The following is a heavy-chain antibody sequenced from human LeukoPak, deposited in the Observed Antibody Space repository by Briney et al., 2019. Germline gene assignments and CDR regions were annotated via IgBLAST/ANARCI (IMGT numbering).Heavy chain of an antibody. V-gene: IGHV3-23*01. Sequence: GGSLRLSCAASGFTFSSYAMSWVRQAPGKGLEWVSAISGSGGSTYYADSVKGRFTISRDNSKNTLYLQMNSLRAEDTAVYYCAKDALGGYWNYVDWFDPWGQGTLVTVSS. J-gene: IGHJ5*02. CDR3: AKDALGGYWNYVDWFDP. CDR2: ISGSGGST. D-gene: IGHD1-7*01. CDR1: GFTFSSYA.